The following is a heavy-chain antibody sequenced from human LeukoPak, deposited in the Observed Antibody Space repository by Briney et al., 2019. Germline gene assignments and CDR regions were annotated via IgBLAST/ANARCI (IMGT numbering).Heavy chain of an antibody. Sequence: RGSLRLSCAASGFTFSSYSMNWVRQAPGKGLEWVSSISSSSSYIYYADSVKGRFTISRDNAKNSLYLQMNSLRAEDTAVYYCARDFRDRVGATTVWFDPWGQGTLVTVSS. CDR2: ISSSSSYI. CDR3: ARDFRDRVGATTVWFDP. J-gene: IGHJ5*02. D-gene: IGHD1-26*01. V-gene: IGHV3-21*01. CDR1: GFTFSSYS.